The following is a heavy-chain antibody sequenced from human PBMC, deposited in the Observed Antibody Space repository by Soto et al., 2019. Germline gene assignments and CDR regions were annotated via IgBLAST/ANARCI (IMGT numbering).Heavy chain of an antibody. CDR1: GGSFSGYY. CDR2: INHSGST. V-gene: IGHV4-34*01. Sequence: PSETLSLTCAVYGGSFSGYYWSWIRQPPGKGLEWIGEINHSGSTNYNPSLKSRVTISVDTSKNQFSLKLSSVTAADTAVYYCARGVEGYDFWSARGFVPWGQGTLVTVSS. D-gene: IGHD3-3*01. J-gene: IGHJ5*02. CDR3: ARGVEGYDFWSARGFVP.